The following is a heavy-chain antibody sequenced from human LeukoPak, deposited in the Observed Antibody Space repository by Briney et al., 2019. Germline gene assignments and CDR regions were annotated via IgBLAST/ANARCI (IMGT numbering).Heavy chain of an antibody. CDR2: INTDGSTI. D-gene: IGHD3-16*02. Sequence: GGSLRLSCAPSGFTFSSYWMHWVRQAPGKGLVWVSRINTDGSTITYADSVKGRFTISRDNAKNTLYRQMNSLRDEDTAVYYCTRAGSYRFDYWGQGTLVTVSS. V-gene: IGHV3-74*01. J-gene: IGHJ4*02. CDR3: TRAGSYRFDY. CDR1: GFTFSSYW.